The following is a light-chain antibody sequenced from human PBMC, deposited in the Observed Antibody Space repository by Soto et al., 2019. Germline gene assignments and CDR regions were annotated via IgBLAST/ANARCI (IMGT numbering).Light chain of an antibody. V-gene: IGKV3-15*01. Sequence: MVVTQSPDTLSVSPGERVTLSCSAGQSVGTNLAWYQQKPGQAPRLLIYGASTRATGIPARFSGSGSGTEFNITISSLQSEDFAVYYCQQYNNWPPITVGQGTRWRL. J-gene: IGKJ5*01. CDR3: QQYNNWPPIT. CDR2: GAS. CDR1: QSVGTN.